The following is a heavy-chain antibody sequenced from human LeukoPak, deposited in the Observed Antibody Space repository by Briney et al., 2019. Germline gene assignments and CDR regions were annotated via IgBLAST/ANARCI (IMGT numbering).Heavy chain of an antibody. CDR3: AGSTTCYAYIDY. V-gene: IGHV4-39*01. Sequence: PSETLSLTCTVSGGSISRSSYYWGWIRQPPGKGLEWIGTIFSGGSTYYNPSLKSRVTISVDASKNQFSLKVSSVTAADTAVYYCAGSTTCYAYIDYWGQGTLVTVSS. CDR2: IFSGGST. CDR1: GGSISRSSYY. D-gene: IGHD2-2*01. J-gene: IGHJ4*02.